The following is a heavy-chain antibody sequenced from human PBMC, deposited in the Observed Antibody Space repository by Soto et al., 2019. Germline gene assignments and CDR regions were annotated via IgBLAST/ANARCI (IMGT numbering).Heavy chain of an antibody. D-gene: IGHD3-9*01. J-gene: IGHJ3*02. Sequence: GASVKVSCKASGGTFSSYAISWVRQAPGQGLEWMGGIIPIFGTANYAQKFQGRVTITADESTSTAYMELRSLRSEDTAVYYCARDPSPYDIPRLPLGAFDIRAQRTTVTVSS. CDR1: GGTFSSYA. CDR2: IIPIFGTA. CDR3: ARDPSPYDIPRLPLGAFDI. V-gene: IGHV1-69*13.